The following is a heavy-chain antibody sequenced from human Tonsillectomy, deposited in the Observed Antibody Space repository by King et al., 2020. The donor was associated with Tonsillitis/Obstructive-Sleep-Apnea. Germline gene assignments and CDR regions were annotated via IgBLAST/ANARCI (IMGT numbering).Heavy chain of an antibody. V-gene: IGHV3-30-3*01. D-gene: IGHD3-9*01. CDR2: ISYVGANK. J-gene: IGHJ6*02. Sequence: VQLVESGGGVVQPGRSLRLSCAASGFTFSNYALHWVRQAPGKGLEWVAVISYVGANKYYADSVKGRFTISRDNSKNTVYLEMNSLTADDTAVYYCARDLYYEIVTGSRNPHYYYGMDVWGQGTMVSVSS. CDR1: GFTFSNYA. CDR3: ARDLYYEIVTGSRNPHYYYGMDV.